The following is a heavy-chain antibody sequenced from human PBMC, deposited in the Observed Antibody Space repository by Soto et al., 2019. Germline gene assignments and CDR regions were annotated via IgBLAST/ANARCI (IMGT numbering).Heavy chain of an antibody. D-gene: IGHD7-27*01. J-gene: IGHJ4*02. CDR2: IYHSGST. Sequence: SETLSLTCAVSGGSISSGGYSWSWIRQPPGKGLEWIGYIYHSGSTYYNPSLESRVTMSVDTSKSQLSLTLSSVSAADTAVYYCARGPSGDKVDSWGQGTLVTVSS. V-gene: IGHV4-30-2*05. CDR1: GGSISSGGYS. CDR3: ARGPSGDKVDS.